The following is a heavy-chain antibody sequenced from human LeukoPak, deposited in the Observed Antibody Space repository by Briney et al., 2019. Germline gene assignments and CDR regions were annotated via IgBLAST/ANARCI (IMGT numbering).Heavy chain of an antibody. J-gene: IGHJ4*02. D-gene: IGHD3-16*01. V-gene: IGHV3-30-3*01. CDR3: ARGSIVPPTGFGY. CDR2: ISYDGSNK. Sequence: GGSLRLSCAASGFTFSSYAMHWVRQAPGKGLEWVAVISYDGSNKYYADSVKGRFTISRDNSKNTLYLQMNSLRAEDTAVYYCARGSIVPPTGFGYWGQGTLVTVSS. CDR1: GFTFSSYA.